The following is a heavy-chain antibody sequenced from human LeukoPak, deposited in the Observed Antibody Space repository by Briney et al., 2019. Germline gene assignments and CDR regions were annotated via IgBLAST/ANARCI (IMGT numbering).Heavy chain of an antibody. V-gene: IGHV4-34*01. Sequence: PSETLSLTCAVYGWSFSGYDLSWIRQPPGKGLEWIGEINNSGSTNYNPSLKRRVTISVDTSKNQLSLKLSSVTAADTAVYYCARGGRYGDYGIDYWGQGTLVTVSS. CDR2: INNSGST. CDR3: ARGGRYGDYGIDY. CDR1: GWSFSGYD. D-gene: IGHD4-17*01. J-gene: IGHJ4*02.